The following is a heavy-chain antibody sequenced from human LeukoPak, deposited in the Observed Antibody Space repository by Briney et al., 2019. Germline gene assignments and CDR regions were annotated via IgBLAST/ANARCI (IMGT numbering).Heavy chain of an antibody. CDR1: GYTFTGYY. V-gene: IGHV1-2*04. D-gene: IGHD3-22*01. J-gene: IGHJ4*02. CDR2: INPNSGGT. CDR3: ARGGHDSSGLDY. Sequence: ASVKVSCKASGYTFTGYYMHWVRQAPGQGLESMGWINPNSGGTNYAQKFQGWVTMTRDTSISTAYMELSRLRSDDTAVYYCARGGHDSSGLDYWGQGTLVTVSS.